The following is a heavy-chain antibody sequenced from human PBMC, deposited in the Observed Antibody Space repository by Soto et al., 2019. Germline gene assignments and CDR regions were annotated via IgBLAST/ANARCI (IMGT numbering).Heavy chain of an antibody. CDR3: ARLAYGSGSYYPPDAFDI. Sequence: SLTRTVADGSSSSSSYYRGRNRQPPGKGLEWIGSIYYSGSTYYNPSLKSRVTISVDTSKNQFSLKLSSVTAADTAVYYCARLAYGSGSYYPPDAFDIWGQGTMVTVSS. V-gene: IGHV4-39*01. CDR1: DGSSSSSSYY. D-gene: IGHD3-10*01. J-gene: IGHJ3*02. CDR2: IYYSGST.